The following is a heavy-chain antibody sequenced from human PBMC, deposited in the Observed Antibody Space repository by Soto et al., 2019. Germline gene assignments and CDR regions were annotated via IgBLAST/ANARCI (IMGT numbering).Heavy chain of an antibody. CDR3: AISFISGWTDAFHM. J-gene: IGHJ1*01. Sequence: PSETLSLTCTVSGASIQSDYFYWGWIRQSPGKGPAWVATIHSGGATYYNPSFRSRVTISVDTSKNQVSLTGKSVTAADTAVYYCAISFISGWTDAFHMWGQGTQVTVSS. CDR2: IHSGGAT. CDR1: GASIQSDYFY. D-gene: IGHD6-19*01. V-gene: IGHV4-39*01.